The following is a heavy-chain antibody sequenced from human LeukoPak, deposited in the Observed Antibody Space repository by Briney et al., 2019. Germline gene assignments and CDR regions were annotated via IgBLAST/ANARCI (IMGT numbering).Heavy chain of an antibody. D-gene: IGHD6-6*01. CDR1: GFTSSSYS. V-gene: IGHV3-23*01. Sequence: GGSLRLSCAASGFTSSSYSMNWVRQAPGKGLEWVSAISGSGGSTYYADSVKGRFTISRDNSKNTLYLQMNSLRAEDTAVYYCAKAPKFQYSSSDYWGQGTLVTVSS. CDR3: AKAPKFQYSSSDY. J-gene: IGHJ4*02. CDR2: ISGSGGST.